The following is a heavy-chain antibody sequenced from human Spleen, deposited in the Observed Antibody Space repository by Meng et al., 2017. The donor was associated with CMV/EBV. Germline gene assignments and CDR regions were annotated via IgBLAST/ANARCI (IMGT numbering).Heavy chain of an antibody. Sequence: SGFTFSNYTMIWVRQTPGKGLECVSSISSSSSFIFYADSVKGRFTISRDNAQNSLYLQMDSLRADDTAVYYCARRYYGHNLIYPPDYWGQGTLVTVSS. D-gene: IGHD3-10*01. CDR3: ARRYYGHNLIYPPDY. J-gene: IGHJ4*02. V-gene: IGHV3-21*01. CDR2: ISSSSSFI. CDR1: GFTFSNYT.